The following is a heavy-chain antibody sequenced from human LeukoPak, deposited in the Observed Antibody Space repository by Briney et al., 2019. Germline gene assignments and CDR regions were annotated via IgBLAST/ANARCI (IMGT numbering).Heavy chain of an antibody. V-gene: IGHV1-18*01. D-gene: IGHD2-2*01. CDR1: GYTFTSYG. CDR2: ISAYNGNT. Sequence: ASVKVSCKASGYTFTSYGISWVRQAPGQGLEWMGWISAYNGNTNYAQKLQGRVTMTTDTSTSTAYMELRSLRSDDTAVYYCARSPLIVVVPAATPFDYWGQGTLVTVSS. J-gene: IGHJ4*02. CDR3: ARSPLIVVVPAATPFDY.